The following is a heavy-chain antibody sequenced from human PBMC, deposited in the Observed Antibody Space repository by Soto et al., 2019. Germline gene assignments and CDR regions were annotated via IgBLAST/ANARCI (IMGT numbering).Heavy chain of an antibody. CDR3: ARAEGDFWSGYFFSS. Sequence: SFNVSWQACGVTISSNAISWFLQAPEKGLEWMGWIIPIFGTANYAQKFQGRVTITADESTSTAYMELSSLRSEDTAVYYCARAEGDFWSGYFFSSWGQGTLVTVSS. J-gene: IGHJ4*02. V-gene: IGHV1-69*13. CDR2: IIPIFGTA. D-gene: IGHD3-3*01. CDR1: GVTISSNA.